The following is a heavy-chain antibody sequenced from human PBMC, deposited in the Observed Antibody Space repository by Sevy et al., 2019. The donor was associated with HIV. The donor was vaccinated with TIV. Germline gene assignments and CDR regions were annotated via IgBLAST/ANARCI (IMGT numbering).Heavy chain of an antibody. Sequence: GGSLRLSCAASGFMFRTFGMHWVCQAPGKGLEWVAFITFDGISDYYADSLKGRFTISRDNSKSVLYLEMSSLRADDTAVYYCARDRYCSYTDCYNWFDPWGQGTLVTVSS. CDR1: GFMFRTFG. CDR2: ITFDGISD. J-gene: IGHJ5*02. D-gene: IGHD3-3*01. V-gene: IGHV3-30*02. CDR3: ARDRYCSYTDCYNWFDP.